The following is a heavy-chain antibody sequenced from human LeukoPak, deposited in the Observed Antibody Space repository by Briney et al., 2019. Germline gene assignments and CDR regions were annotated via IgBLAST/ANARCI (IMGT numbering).Heavy chain of an antibody. D-gene: IGHD3-10*01. CDR1: GYTFTSYG. Sequence: ASVKVSCKASGYTFTSYGISWVRQAPGQGLEWMGWISAYNGNTNYAQKLQGRVTMTTDTSTSTAYMELRSLRSDDTAVYYCARVLRGSGSYEVDAFDIWGQGTMVTVSS. V-gene: IGHV1-18*01. CDR3: ARVLRGSGSYEVDAFDI. CDR2: ISAYNGNT. J-gene: IGHJ3*02.